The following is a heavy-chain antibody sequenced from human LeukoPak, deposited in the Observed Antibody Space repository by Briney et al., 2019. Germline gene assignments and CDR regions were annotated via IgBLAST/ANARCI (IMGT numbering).Heavy chain of an antibody. CDR1: GDSINSGSYY. CDR2: IYTSGST. CDR3: ARVERITGTTHAFDI. J-gene: IGHJ3*02. V-gene: IGHV4-61*02. Sequence: SETLSLTCTVSGDSINSGSYYWSWIRQSAGKGLEWIGRIYTSGSTNYNPSLKSRVTMSVDTSKNQFSLKLSSVTAADTAVYYCARVERITGTTHAFDIWGQGTMVTVSS. D-gene: IGHD1-7*01.